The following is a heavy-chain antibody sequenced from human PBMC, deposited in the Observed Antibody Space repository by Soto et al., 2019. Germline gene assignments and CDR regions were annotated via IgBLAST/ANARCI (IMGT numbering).Heavy chain of an antibody. D-gene: IGHD6-13*01. Sequence: QLQLQESGPGLVKPSETLSLTCTVSGGSISSSSYYWGWIRQPPGKGLEWIGSIYYSGSTYYNPSLKRRVTISVDTSKNQFSLKLSSVTAADTAVYYCARRYSTNWFDPWGQGTLVTVSS. V-gene: IGHV4-39*01. J-gene: IGHJ5*02. CDR1: GGSISSSSYY. CDR2: IYYSGST. CDR3: ARRYSTNWFDP.